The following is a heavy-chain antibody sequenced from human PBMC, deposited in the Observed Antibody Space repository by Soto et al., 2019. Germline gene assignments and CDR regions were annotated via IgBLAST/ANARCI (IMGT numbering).Heavy chain of an antibody. CDR1: GFTFSSYA. J-gene: IGHJ4*02. CDR3: ARDHSSSWYKYFGVLEY. D-gene: IGHD6-13*01. CDR2: ISYDGSNK. V-gene: IGHV3-30-3*01. Sequence: QVQLVESGGGVVQPGRSLRLSCAASGFTFSSYAMHWVRQAPGKGLEWVAVISYDGSNKYYADSVKGRVTISRDNSKNTLYLKMNSLRAEDTAVYYCARDHSSSWYKYFGVLEYWGQGTLVTVSS.